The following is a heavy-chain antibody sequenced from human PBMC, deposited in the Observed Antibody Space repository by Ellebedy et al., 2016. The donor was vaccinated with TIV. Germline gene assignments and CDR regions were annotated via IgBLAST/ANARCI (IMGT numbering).Heavy chain of an antibody. Sequence: GGSLRLSCAASGFTFTAYWMTWVRQAPGKGPEWVANIKQGGSEKYYVDSVKGRFTISRDNAKNSLYLQMNSLRAEDTAVYYCARVHGDYRIDYWGPGTLVTVSS. CDR3: ARVHGDYRIDY. CDR2: IKQGGSEK. V-gene: IGHV3-7*01. J-gene: IGHJ4*02. D-gene: IGHD4-17*01. CDR1: GFTFTAYW.